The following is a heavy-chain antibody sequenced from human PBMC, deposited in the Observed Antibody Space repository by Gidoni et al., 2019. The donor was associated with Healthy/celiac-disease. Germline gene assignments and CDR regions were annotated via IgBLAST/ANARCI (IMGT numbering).Heavy chain of an antibody. CDR2: ISWNSGSI. CDR3: AKDRAFWSGYFDY. D-gene: IGHD3-3*01. CDR1: EFTFDDYA. J-gene: IGHJ4*02. Sequence: EVQLVESGGGLVQPGRSLRISCAASEFTFDDYAMHWVRQSPGKGREWVSGISWNSGSIGYADSVKGRVTISRDNAKNSLYLQMNSLRAEDTALYYCAKDRAFWSGYFDYWGQGTLVTVSS. V-gene: IGHV3-9*01.